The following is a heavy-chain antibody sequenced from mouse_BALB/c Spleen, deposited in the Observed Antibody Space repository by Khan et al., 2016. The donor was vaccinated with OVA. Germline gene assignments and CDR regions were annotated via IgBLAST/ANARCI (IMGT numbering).Heavy chain of an antibody. Sequence: EVQLQESGPGLVKPSQSLSLTCTVTGYSITSGYAWNWIRQFPGNILEWMGYIRYSGVTIYTPSLKNRISITRDTSKNQFFLQLTSVTTEDTATYDCERGNYYGYYFDYWGQGTTLTVSS. D-gene: IGHD1-1*01. CDR2: IRYSGVT. CDR1: GYSITSGYA. J-gene: IGHJ2*01. V-gene: IGHV3-2*02. CDR3: ERGNYYGYYFDY.